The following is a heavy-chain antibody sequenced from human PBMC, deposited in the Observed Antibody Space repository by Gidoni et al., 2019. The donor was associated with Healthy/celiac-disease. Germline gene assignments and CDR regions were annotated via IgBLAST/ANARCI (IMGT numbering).Heavy chain of an antibody. CDR2: IYPGDSDT. J-gene: IGHJ4*02. Sequence: EVQLVQSGAEVKKPGESLKISCKGSGYSFTSYWIGWVRQMPGKGLAWMGIIYPGDSDTRYSPSFQGQVTISADKSISTAYLQWSSLKASDTAMYYCARHRGYYDFWSTFDYWGQGTLVTVSS. V-gene: IGHV5-51*01. D-gene: IGHD3-3*01. CDR1: GYSFTSYW. CDR3: ARHRGYYDFWSTFDY.